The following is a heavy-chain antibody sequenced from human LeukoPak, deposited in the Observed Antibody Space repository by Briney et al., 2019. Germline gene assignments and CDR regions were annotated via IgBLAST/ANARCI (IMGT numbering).Heavy chain of an antibody. J-gene: IGHJ3*02. CDR3: ARPLYDILTGYRVTAFDI. V-gene: IGHV1-2*02. D-gene: IGHD3-9*01. CDR2: INPNSGGT. CDR1: GYTFTGQY. Sequence: ASVKVSCKTSGYTFTGQYLHWVRQAPGQGLEWMGWINPNSGGTNYAQKFQGRVTMTRDTSISTAYMELSRLRSDDTAVYYCARPLYDILTGYRVTAFDIWGQGTMVTVSS.